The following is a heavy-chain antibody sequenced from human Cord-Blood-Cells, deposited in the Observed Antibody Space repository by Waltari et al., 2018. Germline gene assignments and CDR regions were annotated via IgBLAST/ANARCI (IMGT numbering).Heavy chain of an antibody. V-gene: IGHV3-9*01. J-gene: IGHJ4*02. Sequence: EVQLVESGGGLVQPGRSLRLSCAASGFTFDDYAMHWVRQAPGEGREWVLGISLNSGSIGYADSVKGRFTSTRDNAKNSLYLQMNTLRAEDTALYYCAKSAGLLEEIDYWGQGTLVTVSS. CDR2: ISLNSGSI. CDR3: AKSAGLLEEIDY. CDR1: GFTFDDYA. D-gene: IGHD1-26*01.